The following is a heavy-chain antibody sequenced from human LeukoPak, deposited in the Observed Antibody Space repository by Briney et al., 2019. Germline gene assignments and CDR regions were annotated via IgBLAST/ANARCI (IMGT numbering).Heavy chain of an antibody. J-gene: IGHJ6*02. CDR3: ARISAGRYGMDV. CDR2: VYYTGST. Sequence: SETLSLTCTVAGGSVTSGGYYWSWIRQHPEKGLEWIGYVYYTGSTYYNPSLKSRVTISSDTSKNQFSLKVSPVTAADTAVYYCARISAGRYGMDVWGQGTTVTVSS. V-gene: IGHV4-31*03. CDR1: GGSVTSGGYY. D-gene: IGHD6-6*01.